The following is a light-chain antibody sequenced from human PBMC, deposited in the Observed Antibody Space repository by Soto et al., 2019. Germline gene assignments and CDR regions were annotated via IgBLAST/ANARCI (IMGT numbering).Light chain of an antibody. V-gene: IGKV3-20*01. CDR1: QSVSVNY. CDR3: QQYGRSPPTT. J-gene: IGKJ5*01. Sequence: EIVLTQSPGTLSLSPGERATLSCRASQSVSVNYLAWYQQKPGQAPRLLIYGVSSRAAGIPDRFSGSGSATDFTLTISRLEPEDFAVYYCQQYGRSPPTTFGQGTRLEI. CDR2: GVS.